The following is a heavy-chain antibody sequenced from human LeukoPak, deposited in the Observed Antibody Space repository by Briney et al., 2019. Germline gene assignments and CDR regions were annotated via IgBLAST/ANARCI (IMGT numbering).Heavy chain of an antibody. CDR1: GFTFSSYS. J-gene: IGHJ4*02. CDR2: ISSSSSTI. Sequence: GGSLRLSCAASGFTFSSYSMNWVRQAPGKGLEWVSYISSSSSTIYYADSVKGRFTISRDNAKNSLYLQMNSLRAEDTAVYYCARDYRSSSSGAHDYWGQGTLVTVSS. D-gene: IGHD6-6*01. V-gene: IGHV3-48*01. CDR3: ARDYRSSSSGAHDY.